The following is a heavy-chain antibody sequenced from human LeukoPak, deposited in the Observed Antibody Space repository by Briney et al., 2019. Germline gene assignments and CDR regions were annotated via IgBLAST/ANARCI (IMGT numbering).Heavy chain of an antibody. J-gene: IGHJ6*02. V-gene: IGHV3-66*01. D-gene: IGHD3-9*01. CDR3: ARDRYGSYGMDV. CDR2: IYSGGST. Sequence: GGSLRLSCAASGFTVSSNYMSWVRQAPGKGLEWVSVIYSGGSTYYADSVKGGFTISRDNSKNTLYLQMNSLRAEDTAVYYCARDRYGSYGMDVWGQGTTVTVSS. CDR1: GFTVSSNY.